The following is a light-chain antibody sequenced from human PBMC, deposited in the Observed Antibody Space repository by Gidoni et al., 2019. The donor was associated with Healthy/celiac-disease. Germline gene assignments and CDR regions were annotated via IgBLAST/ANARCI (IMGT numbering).Light chain of an antibody. Sequence: QTVVTQYPSLTVSPGGTVTLTCASSTRAVTSGYYPNWFQQKPGQAPRALIDSTSNKHSWTPARFSGSLLGGKAALTLSGVQPEDEAEYDCLLYYGGAQLVFGGGTKLTVL. CDR2: STS. V-gene: IGLV7-43*01. CDR1: TRAVTSGYY. CDR3: LLYYGGAQLV. J-gene: IGLJ2*01.